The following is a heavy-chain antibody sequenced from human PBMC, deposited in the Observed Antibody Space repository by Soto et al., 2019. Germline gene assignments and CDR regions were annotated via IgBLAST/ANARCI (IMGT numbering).Heavy chain of an antibody. V-gene: IGHV3-23*01. D-gene: IGHD3-10*01. CDR3: ARDVWELFRGIDL. CDR2: ISGSGNST. CDR1: GFTFSNYA. J-gene: IGHJ5*02. Sequence: GGSLRLSCAVSGFTFSNYAMSWVRQAPGKGLEWVSAISGSGNSTNYADSVKGRFTISRDNSKNTVYLQMNSLRAEDTAVYYFARDVWELFRGIDLWGQGTLVTVSS.